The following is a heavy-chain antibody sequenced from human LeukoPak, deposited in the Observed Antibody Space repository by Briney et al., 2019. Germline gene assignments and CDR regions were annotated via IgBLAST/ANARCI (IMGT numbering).Heavy chain of an antibody. D-gene: IGHD5-12*01. CDR2: ISSSSSTI. J-gene: IGHJ4*02. CDR3: ARDESGYHGDFDY. Sequence: GGSLRLSCAASGFTFSSYSMNWVRQAPGKGLEWVSYISSSSSTIYYADSVKGRFTISRDNAKNSLYLQMNSLRAEDTAVYYCARDESGYHGDFDYWGQGTLVTVSS. V-gene: IGHV3-48*04. CDR1: GFTFSSYS.